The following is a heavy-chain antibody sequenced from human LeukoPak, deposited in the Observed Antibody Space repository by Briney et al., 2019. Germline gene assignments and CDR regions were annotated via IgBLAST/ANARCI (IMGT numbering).Heavy chain of an antibody. CDR2: ISFSSTHI. CDR3: LTIVETDIDAFDI. J-gene: IGHJ3*02. Sequence: GGSLRLSCAASGFIFSNYGMSWVRQAPGKGLEWVSSISFSSTHIYYADSIQGRFTISRDNAENSLYLQMNSLRAEDTAVYYCLTIVETDIDAFDIWGQGTKVTVSS. CDR1: GFIFSNYG. V-gene: IGHV3-21*06. D-gene: IGHD2-21*01.